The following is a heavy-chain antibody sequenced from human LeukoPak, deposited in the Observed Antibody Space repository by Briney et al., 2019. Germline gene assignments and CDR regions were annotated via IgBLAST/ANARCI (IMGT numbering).Heavy chain of an antibody. CDR3: ARGAYYYYDSSGYYPGY. Sequence: GGSLRLSCAASGFTFSSYWMRWVRQAPGKGLVWVSRINSDGSSTSYADSVKGRFTISRDNAKNTLYLQMNSLRAEDTAVYYCARGAYYYYDSSGYYPGYWGQGTLVTVSS. J-gene: IGHJ4*02. CDR1: GFTFSSYW. D-gene: IGHD3-22*01. CDR2: INSDGSST. V-gene: IGHV3-74*01.